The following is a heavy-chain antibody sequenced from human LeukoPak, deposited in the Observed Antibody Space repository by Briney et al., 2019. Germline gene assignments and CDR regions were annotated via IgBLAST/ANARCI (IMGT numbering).Heavy chain of an antibody. Sequence: GESLKISCKGSGYNVNDHWIGWVRQKPGKGLEWMGVIYPGDSSTRYSPSFQGQVNISADKSITTAYLQWSSLKASDTAMYYCARHLYYGSGTPPPARADYWGQGTLVTVSS. CDR2: IYPGDSST. V-gene: IGHV5-51*01. D-gene: IGHD3-10*01. CDR3: ARHLYYGSGTPPPARADY. CDR1: GYNVNDHW. J-gene: IGHJ4*02.